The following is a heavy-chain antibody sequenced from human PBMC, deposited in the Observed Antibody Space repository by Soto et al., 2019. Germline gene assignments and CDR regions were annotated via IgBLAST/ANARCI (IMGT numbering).Heavy chain of an antibody. CDR1: GGSISSGGYS. J-gene: IGHJ4*02. CDR2: IYHSGST. CDR3: AAGGGLPRYY. D-gene: IGHD5-12*01. V-gene: IGHV4-30-2*01. Sequence: QLQLQESGSGLVKPSQTLSLTCAVSGGSISSGGYSWSWIRQPPGKGLEWIGYIYHSGSTYYNPSLKSRVPISVDRSKLQFSLTLRSVTAADTAVYYCAAGGGLPRYYWGQGTLVTVSS.